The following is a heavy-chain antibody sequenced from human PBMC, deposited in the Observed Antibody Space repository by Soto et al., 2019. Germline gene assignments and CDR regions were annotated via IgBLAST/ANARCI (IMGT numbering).Heavy chain of an antibody. CDR3: ARGCRKGGSGYSEAFDI. V-gene: IGHV3-13*01. D-gene: IGHD2-15*01. J-gene: IGHJ3*02. CDR1: GFTFSSYD. CDR2: IGTAGDT. Sequence: GESLKISCAASGFTFSSYDMHWVRQATGKGLEWVSAIGTAGDTYYPGSVKGRFTISRENAKNSLYLQMNSLRAGDTAVYYCARGCRKGGSGYSEAFDIWGQGTMVTVSS.